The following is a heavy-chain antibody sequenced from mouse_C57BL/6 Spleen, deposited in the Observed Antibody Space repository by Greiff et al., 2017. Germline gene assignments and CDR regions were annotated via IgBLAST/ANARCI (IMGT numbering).Heavy chain of an antibody. CDR2: IHPNSGST. Sequence: QVQLQQPGAELVKPGASVKLSCKASGHTFTSHWMHWVKQRPGQGLEWVGMIHPNSGSTNYNEKFKSKATLTVDKSSSTAYMQLSSLTSEDSAVYSCESTGNYFDDWGKGTTLTVSS. D-gene: IGHD4-1*01. CDR1: GHTFTSHW. V-gene: IGHV1-64*01. CDR3: ESTGNYFDD. J-gene: IGHJ2*01.